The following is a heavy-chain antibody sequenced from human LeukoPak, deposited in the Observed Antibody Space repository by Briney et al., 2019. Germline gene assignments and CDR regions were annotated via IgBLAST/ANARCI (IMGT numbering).Heavy chain of an antibody. CDR3: ARDSAGNDY. Sequence: PGGSLRLSCAASGFTFSTYWMSWVRQAPGKGLEWVANIKQDGSEKYYVDSVKGQFTISRDNAKNSLYLQMSSLRAEDTAMYYCARDSAGNDYWGQGTLVTVSS. CDR1: GFTFSTYW. D-gene: IGHD6-13*01. V-gene: IGHV3-7*01. CDR2: IKQDGSEK. J-gene: IGHJ4*02.